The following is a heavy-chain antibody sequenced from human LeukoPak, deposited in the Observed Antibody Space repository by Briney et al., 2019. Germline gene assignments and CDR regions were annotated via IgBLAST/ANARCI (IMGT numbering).Heavy chain of an antibody. CDR2: INPTSGST. J-gene: IGHJ2*01. CDR1: GYTFTTYY. Sequence: ASVKVSCKTSGYTFTTYYMHWVRQAPGQGLEWMGMINPTSGSTNYAQKLQGRVTMTRDTSTSTVYMEVSSLKSEDTAVYYGVKGGSSTWHLSDLWGRGTLVTVSS. V-gene: IGHV1-46*03. D-gene: IGHD2-2*01. CDR3: VKGGSSTWHLSDL.